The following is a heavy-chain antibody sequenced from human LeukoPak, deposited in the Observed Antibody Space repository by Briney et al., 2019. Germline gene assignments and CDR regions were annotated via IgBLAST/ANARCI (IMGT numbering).Heavy chain of an antibody. CDR2: INPSGGST. J-gene: IGHJ4*02. V-gene: IGHV1-46*01. CDR1: GGTFISYA. CDR3: ARAPNGQQVAPGGY. D-gene: IGHD6-13*01. Sequence: ASVKVSCKASGGTFISYAISWVRQAPGQGLEWMGIINPSGGSTSYAQKFQGRVTMTRDTSTSTVYMELSSLRSEDTAVYYCARAPNGQQVAPGGYWGQGTQVTVSS.